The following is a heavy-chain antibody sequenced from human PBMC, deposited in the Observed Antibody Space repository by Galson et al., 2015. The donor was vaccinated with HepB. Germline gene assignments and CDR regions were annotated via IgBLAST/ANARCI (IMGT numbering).Heavy chain of an antibody. CDR1: GGSISSSSYY. D-gene: IGHD4-17*01. CDR2: IYYSGST. V-gene: IGHV4-39*07. CDR3: ARVTTVSGKWFDP. J-gene: IGHJ5*02. Sequence: ETLSLTCTVSGGSISSSSYYWGWIRQPPGKGLEWIGSIYYSGSTYYNPSLKSRVTISVDTSKNQFSLKLSSVTAADTAVYYCARVTTVSGKWFDPWGQGTLVTVSS.